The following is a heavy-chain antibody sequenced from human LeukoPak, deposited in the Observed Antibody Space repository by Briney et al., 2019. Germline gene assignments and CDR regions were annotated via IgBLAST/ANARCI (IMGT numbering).Heavy chain of an antibody. D-gene: IGHD1-26*01. CDR2: ISAYNGNT. Sequence: ASVKVSCKASGYTFTSFGISWVRQAPGQGLEWMGWISAYNGNTNYAQKLQGRVTMTTDTSTSTAYMELRSLRSDDTAVYYCARAYSGSYGWAFDIWGQGTMVTVSS. V-gene: IGHV1-18*01. CDR3: ARAYSGSYGWAFDI. J-gene: IGHJ3*02. CDR1: GYTFTSFG.